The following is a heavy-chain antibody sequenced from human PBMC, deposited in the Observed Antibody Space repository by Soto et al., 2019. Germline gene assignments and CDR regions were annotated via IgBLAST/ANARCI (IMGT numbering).Heavy chain of an antibody. CDR2: ISYSGRT. CDR1: GDSISSNY. Sequence: SETLSLTCTVSGDSISSNYWSWIRQPPGKGLEWIGYISYSGRTTYSPSLQSRVTISADTSKNHFSLKLTSVTAADTAVYYCARVVGGYVDCWGLGTLVTVSS. D-gene: IGHD3-22*01. V-gene: IGHV4-59*01. J-gene: IGHJ4*02. CDR3: ARVVGGYVDC.